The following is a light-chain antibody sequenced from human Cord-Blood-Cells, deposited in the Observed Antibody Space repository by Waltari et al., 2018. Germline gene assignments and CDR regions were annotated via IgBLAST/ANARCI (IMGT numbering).Light chain of an antibody. CDR1: QSISSY. J-gene: IGKJ2*01. CDR2: AAS. CDR3: QQSDSTPYT. V-gene: IGKV1-39*01. Sequence: IPMTQSPSSLPASVGDRVTLTCRASQSISSYLNWYQQKPGKAPKLLIYAASSLQSGVPSRFSGSGSGTDFTLTISSLQPEDFATYYCQQSDSTPYTFGQGTKLEIK.